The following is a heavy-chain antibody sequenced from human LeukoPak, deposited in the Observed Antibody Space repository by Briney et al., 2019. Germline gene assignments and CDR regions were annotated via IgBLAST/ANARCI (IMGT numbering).Heavy chain of an antibody. D-gene: IGHD6-6*01. CDR3: ARPYSSSSFDY. J-gene: IGHJ4*02. V-gene: IGHV4-39*01. CDR2: IYYSGST. CDR1: GGSISSSSYY. Sequence: SETLSLTCTVSGGSISSSSYYWGWIRQPPGKGLGWIGSIYYSGSTYYNPSLKSRVTISVDTSKNQFSLKLSSVTAADTAVYYCARPYSSSSFDYWGQGTLVTVSS.